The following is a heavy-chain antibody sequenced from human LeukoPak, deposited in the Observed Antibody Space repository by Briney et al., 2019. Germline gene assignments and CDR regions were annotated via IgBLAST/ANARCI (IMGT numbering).Heavy chain of an antibody. CDR2: INHSGST. CDR1: GGSFSGYY. J-gene: IGHJ4*02. Sequence: SETLSLTCAVYGGSFSGYYWSWIRQSPGKGLEWIGEINHSGSTNYNPSLKSRVTISVDTSKNQFSLKLSSVTAADTAVYYCARGLSGAHFDYWGQGTLVTVSS. V-gene: IGHV4-34*09. CDR3: ARGLSGAHFDY.